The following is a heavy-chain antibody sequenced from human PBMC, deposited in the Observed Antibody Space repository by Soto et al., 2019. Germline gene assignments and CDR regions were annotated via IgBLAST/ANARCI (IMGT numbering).Heavy chain of an antibody. D-gene: IGHD3-3*01. CDR3: ARDKEWLPDWYFDL. Sequence: GASVKVSCKASGFTFTSSAMQWVRQARGQRLEWMGWIIVGSGNTNYAQKFQGRVTITRDKSTSTAYMELSSLRSEDTAVYYCARDKEWLPDWYFDLWGRGTLVTVSS. V-gene: IGHV1-58*02. J-gene: IGHJ2*01. CDR2: IIVGSGNT. CDR1: GFTFTSSA.